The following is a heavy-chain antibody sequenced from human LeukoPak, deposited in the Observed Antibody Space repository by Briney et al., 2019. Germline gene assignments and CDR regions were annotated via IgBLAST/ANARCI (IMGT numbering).Heavy chain of an antibody. CDR3: ATDEAATGRLDY. D-gene: IGHD1-1*01. CDR1: GFNFRNYW. CDR2: INSDGSST. V-gene: IGHV3-74*01. J-gene: IGHJ4*02. Sequence: GGSLRLSCAASGFNFRNYWMHWVRQAPGRGLVWVSRINSDGSSTSYADSVKGRFTISRDNAENTLYLQINSLRAEDTAVYYCATDEAATGRLDYWGQGTLVTDSS.